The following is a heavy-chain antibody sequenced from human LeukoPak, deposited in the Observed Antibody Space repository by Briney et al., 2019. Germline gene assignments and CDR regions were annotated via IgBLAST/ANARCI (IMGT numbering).Heavy chain of an antibody. CDR3: AHNKSGSYKFDY. CDR2: IFGSGGTT. V-gene: IGHV3-23*01. Sequence: PGGSLRLPCAASAFTFNNYAMSWVRQAPGKGLEWVSGIFGSGGTTYYADSVKGRFTISRDNSKNTVYLQMHSLRAEDTAVYYCAHNKSGSYKFDYWGQGTLVTVSS. CDR1: AFTFNNYA. D-gene: IGHD1-26*01. J-gene: IGHJ4*02.